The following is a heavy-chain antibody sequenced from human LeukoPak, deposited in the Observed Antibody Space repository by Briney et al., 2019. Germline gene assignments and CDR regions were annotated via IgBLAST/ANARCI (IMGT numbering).Heavy chain of an antibody. D-gene: IGHD3-10*01. J-gene: IGHJ4*01. CDR3: TKLARAPRDFDY. Sequence: GGSLRLSCAASGFTFSDHYIDWVRQAPGKGLEWVGRSRDKGNSYTTAYAASVRGRFTISRDDSKNSLYLQMNSLKIEDTAVYYCTKLARAPRDFDYCGQGTLVTVSS. V-gene: IGHV3-72*01. CDR2: SRDKGNSYTT. CDR1: GFTFSDHY.